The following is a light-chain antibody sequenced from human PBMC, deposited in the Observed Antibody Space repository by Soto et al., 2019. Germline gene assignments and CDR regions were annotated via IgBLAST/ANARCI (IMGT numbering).Light chain of an antibody. CDR3: EQYYSTPRT. Sequence: DIVMTQSPDSLAVSLGERATINCKSSQSVLYSSNNKNYLAWYQQKPGQPPKLLIYWASTRESGVPDRFSGSGSGPDFARPSGSLQAEDVAVYYCEQYYSTPRTFGQGPKVEIK. CDR2: WAS. J-gene: IGKJ1*01. V-gene: IGKV4-1*01. CDR1: QSVLYSSNNKNY.